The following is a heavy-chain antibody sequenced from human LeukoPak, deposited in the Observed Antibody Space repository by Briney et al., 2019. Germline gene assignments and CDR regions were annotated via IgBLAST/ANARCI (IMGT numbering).Heavy chain of an antibody. V-gene: IGHV3-48*04. D-gene: IGHD2-15*01. CDR2: ITSSGTV. CDR3: ARDYCSGPKCYFIDY. J-gene: IGHJ4*02. CDR1: GFTFSNYI. Sequence: GGSLRLSCAASGFTFSNYIMNWVRQAPGKGLEWVSYITSSGTVYYAGSVKGRFIISRDNAKNSLFLQMNSLRAEDTAVYYCARDYCSGPKCYFIDYWGQGALVTVSS.